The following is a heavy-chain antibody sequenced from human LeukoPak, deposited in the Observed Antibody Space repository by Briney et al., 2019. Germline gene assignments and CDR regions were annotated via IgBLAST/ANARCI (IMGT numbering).Heavy chain of an antibody. J-gene: IGHJ6*02. CDR1: GYTFTSYA. D-gene: IGHD5-18*01. Sequence: ASVKVSCKASGYTFTSYAMNWVRQAPGQGLEWMGWINTNTGNPTYAQGFTGRFVFSLDTSVSTAYLQISSLKAEDTAVYYCARDHSDVYYYGMDVWGQGTTVTVSS. CDR3: ARDHSDVYYYGMDV. V-gene: IGHV7-4-1*02. CDR2: INTNTGNP.